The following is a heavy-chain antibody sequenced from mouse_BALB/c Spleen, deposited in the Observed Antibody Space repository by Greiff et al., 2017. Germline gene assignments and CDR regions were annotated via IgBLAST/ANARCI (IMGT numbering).Heavy chain of an antibody. V-gene: IGHV5-9-4*01. CDR1: GFTFSSYA. Sequence: EVQLVESGGGLVKPGGSLKLSCAASGFTFSSYAMSWVRQSPEKRLEWVAEISSGGSYTYYPDTVTGRFTISRDNAKNTLYLEMSSLRSEDTAMYYCAREGGRSPFAYWGQGTLVTVSA. CDR2: ISSGGSYT. J-gene: IGHJ3*01. CDR3: AREGGRSPFAY.